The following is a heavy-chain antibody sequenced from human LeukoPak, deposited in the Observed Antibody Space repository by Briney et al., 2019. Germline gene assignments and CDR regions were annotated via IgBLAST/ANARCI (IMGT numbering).Heavy chain of an antibody. CDR3: VAVVPAASTGHYYGMDV. CDR2: ISYAGSEK. J-gene: IGHJ6*02. Sequence: TGGSLRLSCAASGFTFSDYYMSWIRQAPGKGLEWVAVISYAGSEKFHAESVKGRFTISRDNSKNTLYLEMNSLRAEDTAVYYCVAVVPAASTGHYYGMDVWGQGTTVTVSS. V-gene: IGHV3-30*03. CDR1: GFTFSDYY. D-gene: IGHD2-2*01.